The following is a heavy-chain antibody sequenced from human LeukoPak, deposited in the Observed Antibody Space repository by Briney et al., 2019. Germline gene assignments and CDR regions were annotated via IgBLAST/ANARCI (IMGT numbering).Heavy chain of an antibody. J-gene: IGHJ4*02. D-gene: IGHD2-15*01. CDR1: GGSISSYY. Sequence: SETLSLTCTVSGGSISSYYWSWTRQPPGKGLEWIGYIYYSGSTNYNPSLKSRVTISVDTSKNQFSLKLSSVTAADTAVYYCARVKCSGGSCRSYYFDYWGQGTLVTVSS. V-gene: IGHV4-59*01. CDR3: ARVKCSGGSCRSYYFDY. CDR2: IYYSGST.